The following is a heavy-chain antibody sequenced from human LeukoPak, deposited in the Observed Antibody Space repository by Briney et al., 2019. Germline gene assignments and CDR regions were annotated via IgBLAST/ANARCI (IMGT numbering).Heavy chain of an antibody. CDR1: GYPFTTYE. CDR2: VHPNTGNT. D-gene: IGHD1-14*01. J-gene: IGHJ5*02. CDR3: ARGPRNDP. V-gene: IGHV1-8*01. Sequence: GAAVKVSCKTSGYPFTTYEINWVRQAAGQGLEWVGWVHPNTGNTAYAQRFQGRVTMTRDNAISTAYMELSSLTSHDTAVYFCARGPRNDPWGQGTLVTVSS.